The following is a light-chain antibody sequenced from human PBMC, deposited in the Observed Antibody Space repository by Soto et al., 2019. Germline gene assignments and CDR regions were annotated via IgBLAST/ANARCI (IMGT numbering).Light chain of an antibody. CDR2: ANN. CDR3: ATWDDSLSGWV. Sequence: QSVLTQPPSASGTPGQRVPISCSGSSSNIGSSYVYWYRQVQGTAPKLLIYANNQRPSGVPDRFSGSKSGTSASLAISGLRSEDEADYYCATWDDSLSGWVFGGGTKLTVL. CDR1: SSNIGSSY. J-gene: IGLJ3*02. V-gene: IGLV1-47*02.